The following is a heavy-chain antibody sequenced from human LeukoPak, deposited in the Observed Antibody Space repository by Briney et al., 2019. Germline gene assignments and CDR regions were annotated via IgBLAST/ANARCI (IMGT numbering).Heavy chain of an antibody. V-gene: IGHV1-2*02. Sequence: ASVTVSCKASGYTFAGYYMHWVRQAPGQGLEWMGWINPNSGGTNYAQKFQGRVTMTRDTSISTAYMELSRLRSDDTAVYYCARPKRYSGYEVAFDIWGQGTMVTVSS. CDR1: GYTFAGYY. CDR2: INPNSGGT. J-gene: IGHJ3*02. CDR3: ARPKRYSGYEVAFDI. D-gene: IGHD5-12*01.